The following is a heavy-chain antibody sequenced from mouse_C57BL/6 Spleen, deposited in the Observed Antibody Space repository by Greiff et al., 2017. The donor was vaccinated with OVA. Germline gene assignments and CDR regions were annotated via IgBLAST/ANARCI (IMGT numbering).Heavy chain of an antibody. CDR1: GFTFSDYG. V-gene: IGHV5-17*01. J-gene: IGHJ3*01. D-gene: IGHD2-3*01. CDR2: ISSGSSTI. Sequence: EVKLVESGGGLVKPGGSLKLSCAASGFTFSDYGMHLVRQAPEKGLEWVAYISSGSSTIYYADTVKGRFTIYRDNAKITLLLQMTSLRYEDAVIYYCAKDGYYEGFAYWGQGTLVTVSA. CDR3: AKDGYYEGFAY.